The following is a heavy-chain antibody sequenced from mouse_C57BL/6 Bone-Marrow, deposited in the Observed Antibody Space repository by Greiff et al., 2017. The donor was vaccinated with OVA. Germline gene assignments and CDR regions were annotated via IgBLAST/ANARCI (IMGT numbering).Heavy chain of an antibody. J-gene: IGHJ1*03. V-gene: IGHV14-4*01. Sequence: VQLQQSGAELVRPGASVKLSCTASGFNIKDDYMHWVKQRPEQGLEWIGWIDPENGDTEYASKFQGKATITAATSSNTAYLQLSSLTSEDTAVYYCTLFTTVVDHWYFDVWGTGTTVTVSS. CDR2: IDPENGDT. D-gene: IGHD1-1*01. CDR1: GFNIKDDY. CDR3: TLFTTVVDHWYFDV.